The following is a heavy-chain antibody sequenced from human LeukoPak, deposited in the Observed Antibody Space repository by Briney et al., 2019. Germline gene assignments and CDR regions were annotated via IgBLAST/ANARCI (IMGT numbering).Heavy chain of an antibody. CDR3: AKELIMRFDF. CDR1: GFTFSDYY. V-gene: IGHV3-11*04. CDR2: ISSSGSTI. J-gene: IGHJ4*02. Sequence: PGGSLRLSCAASGFTFSDYYMSWIRQAPGKGLEWVSYISSSGSTIHYADSVKGRFTISRDNAKDSLYLPMNSPRAEDTAVYYCAKELIMRFDFWGQGTLVTVSS. D-gene: IGHD3-16*01.